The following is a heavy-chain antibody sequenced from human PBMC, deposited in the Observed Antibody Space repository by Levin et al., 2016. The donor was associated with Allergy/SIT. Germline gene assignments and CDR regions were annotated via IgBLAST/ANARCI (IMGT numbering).Heavy chain of an antibody. D-gene: IGHD4-17*01. CDR1: GDSIRSSTYS. J-gene: IGHJ5*01. V-gene: IGHV4-39*01. Sequence: SETLSLTCAVSGDSIRSSTYSWAWIRQPPEMGLEWIGYIYYSGSTYNNPSLQSRVSMSVDTSKNQFSLKLSSVTAADTALYYCATHEPTMTTPADSWGQGTLVTVSS. CDR3: ATHEPTMTTPADS. CDR2: IYYSGST.